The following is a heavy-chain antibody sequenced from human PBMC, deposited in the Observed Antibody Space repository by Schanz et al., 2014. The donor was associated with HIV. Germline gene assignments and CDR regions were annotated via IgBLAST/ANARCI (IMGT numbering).Heavy chain of an antibody. CDR1: GYTFNDYY. Sequence: QVQLMQSGAELKKPGASVRVSCKTSGYTFNDYYIHWVRQAPGEGLEWMGWINGDDGATRYSQKFQGRVTMSMDTSISTAYMEVRSLRSDDTALYFCARDLVDSSTWYDAFDIWGQGTKVTVSS. J-gene: IGHJ3*02. D-gene: IGHD6-13*01. V-gene: IGHV1-2*02. CDR2: INGDDGAT. CDR3: ARDLVDSSTWYDAFDI.